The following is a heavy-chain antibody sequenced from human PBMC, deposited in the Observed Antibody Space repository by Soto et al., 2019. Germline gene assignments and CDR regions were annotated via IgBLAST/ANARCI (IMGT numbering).Heavy chain of an antibody. D-gene: IGHD5-18*01. Sequence: QVQLVESGGGVVQPGRSLRLSCAASGFTFSSYGMHWVRQAPGKGLEWVAVISYDGSNKYYADSVKGRFTISRDNSKNTLYLQMNSLRAEDTAVYYCARAHTAMARYSDFDYWGQGTLVTVSS. J-gene: IGHJ4*02. V-gene: IGHV3-30*03. CDR1: GFTFSSYG. CDR2: ISYDGSNK. CDR3: ARAHTAMARYSDFDY.